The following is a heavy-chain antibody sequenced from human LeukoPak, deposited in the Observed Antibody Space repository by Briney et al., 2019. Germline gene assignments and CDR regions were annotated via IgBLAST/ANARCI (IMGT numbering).Heavy chain of an antibody. J-gene: IGHJ4*02. Sequence: GGSLRLSCAASGFTFSSHGMNWIRQAPGKGLEWVSGISPSGGITYYTDSVKGRFTISRDNSKNTLYLQMNSLRAEDTAVYYCAKDHRYYDILTGYFYFDYWGQGTLVTVSS. V-gene: IGHV3-23*01. D-gene: IGHD3-9*01. CDR1: GFTFSSHG. CDR3: AKDHRYYDILTGYFYFDY. CDR2: ISPSGGIT.